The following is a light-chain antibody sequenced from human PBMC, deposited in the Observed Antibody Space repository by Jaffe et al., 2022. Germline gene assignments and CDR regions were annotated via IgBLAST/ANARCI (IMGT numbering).Light chain of an antibody. CDR3: QQYGESFT. CDR1: QSIAANY. Sequence: EVVLMQSPGTMSLPPGERANLSCRASQSIAANYLAWYQQKPGRAPRLLIYAASTRATDIPDRFSGGGSGADFTLTISRLEPEDFGVYYCQQYGESFTFGQGTRLEIK. J-gene: IGKJ5*01. V-gene: IGKV3-20*01. CDR2: AAS.